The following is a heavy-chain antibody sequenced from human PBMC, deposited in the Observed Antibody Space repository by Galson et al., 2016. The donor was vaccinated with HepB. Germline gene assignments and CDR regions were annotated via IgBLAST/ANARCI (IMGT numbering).Heavy chain of an antibody. Sequence: SETLSLTCAVYDGSFSGYSWSWVRQPPGKGLEWIGEINHSGNTIYNPSLKSRVTISLGTPKNLFTLQLSSVTAADTAVYYCARDDFWMDSTLGWGQGTLVTVSS. CDR2: INHSGNT. CDR1: DGSFSGYS. CDR3: ARDDFWMDSTLG. D-gene: IGHD3-3*01. V-gene: IGHV4-34*01. J-gene: IGHJ4*02.